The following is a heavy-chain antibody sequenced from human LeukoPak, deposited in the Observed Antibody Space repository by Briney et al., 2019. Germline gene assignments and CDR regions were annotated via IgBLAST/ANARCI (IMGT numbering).Heavy chain of an antibody. J-gene: IGHJ4*02. CDR3: ARDLKRGYSSGRYSWGTGSSNDY. CDR1: GYTFTSYG. Sequence: ASVKVSCKASGYTFTSYGISWVRQAPGQGLEWMGGIIPIFGTANYALKFQGRVTMTTDTSTSTAYMELRSLRSDDTAVYYCARDLKRGYSSGRYSWGTGSSNDYWGQGTLVTVSS. CDR2: IIPIFGTA. V-gene: IGHV1-18*01. D-gene: IGHD6-19*01.